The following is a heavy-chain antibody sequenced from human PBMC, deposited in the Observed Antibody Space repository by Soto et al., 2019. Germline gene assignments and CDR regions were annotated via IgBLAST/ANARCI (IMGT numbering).Heavy chain of an antibody. CDR3: AREGNLGRWIQPLDS. D-gene: IGHD2-2*03. CDR2: IIPIFGTA. CDR1: GGTFSSYA. Sequence: SVKVSCKASGGTFSSYAISWVRQAPGQGLEWMGGIIPIFGTANYAQKFQGRVTITADESTSTAYMELISVTTADTAVYFCAREGNLGRWIQPLDSWGQGTLVTVSS. V-gene: IGHV1-69*13. J-gene: IGHJ4*02.